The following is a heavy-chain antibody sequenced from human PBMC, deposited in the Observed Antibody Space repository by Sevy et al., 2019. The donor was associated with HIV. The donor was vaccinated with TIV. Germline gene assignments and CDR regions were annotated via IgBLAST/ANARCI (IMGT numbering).Heavy chain of an antibody. Sequence: GESLKISCAASGFTFSSYGMHWVRQAPGKGLEWVAVISYDGSNKYYADSVKGRFTISRDNSKNTLYLQMNSLRAEDTAVYYCAKREGGYDFWSGYYTLGYWGQGTLVTVSS. CDR2: ISYDGSNK. CDR3: AKREGGYDFWSGYYTLGY. CDR1: GFTFSSYG. V-gene: IGHV3-30*18. J-gene: IGHJ4*02. D-gene: IGHD3-3*01.